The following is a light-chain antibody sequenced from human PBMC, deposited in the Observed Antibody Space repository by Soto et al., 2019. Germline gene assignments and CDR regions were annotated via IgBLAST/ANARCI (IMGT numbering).Light chain of an antibody. CDR3: QQYGSSPLT. CDR2: GAS. Sequence: EIVLTQSPGTLSLSPRERATLSCRASQSITSSYLAWYQQKPGQAPRLLIYGASSRATGIPDRFSGSGSGTDFTLTISRLEPEDFAVYYRQQYGSSPLTFGQGTKVDIK. J-gene: IGKJ1*01. V-gene: IGKV3-20*01. CDR1: QSITSSY.